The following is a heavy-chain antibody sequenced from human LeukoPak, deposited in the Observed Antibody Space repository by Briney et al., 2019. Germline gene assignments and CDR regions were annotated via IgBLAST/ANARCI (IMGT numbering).Heavy chain of an antibody. CDR1: GGSISSYY. V-gene: IGHV4-59*01. CDR2: IYYSGST. Sequence: PSETLSLTCTVSGGSISSYYWSWIRQPPGKGLEWIGYIYYSGSTNYNPSLKSRVTISVDTSRNQFSLKLSSVTAADTAVYYCARERAGDYGSFDYWGREPWSPSPQ. D-gene: IGHD4-17*01. J-gene: IGHJ4*02. CDR3: ARERAGDYGSFDY.